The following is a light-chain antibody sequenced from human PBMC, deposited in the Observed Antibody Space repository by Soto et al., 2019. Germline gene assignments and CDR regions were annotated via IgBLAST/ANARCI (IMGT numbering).Light chain of an antibody. CDR3: CSYAGGTSVV. Sequence: QSALTQPASVSGSPGQSITISCTGTSSDVGRYHLFSWYQQHPGKAPKLMIFEDTERPSGVSNRFSGSKSGNTASLTISGLQTEDEADYYCCSYAGGTSVVFGGGTKLTVL. CDR2: EDT. CDR1: SSDVGRYHL. V-gene: IGLV2-23*01. J-gene: IGLJ2*01.